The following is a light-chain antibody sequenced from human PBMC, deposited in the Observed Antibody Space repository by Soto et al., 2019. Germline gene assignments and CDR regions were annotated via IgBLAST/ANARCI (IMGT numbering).Light chain of an antibody. CDR1: QDINNY. CDR3: QQYDDLPLG. V-gene: IGKV1-33*01. J-gene: IGKJ4*01. Sequence: DIQMTQSPSSLSASVGDRVTITCQASQDINNYLNWYQQKPGKAPKLLIYDASNLETGVPSRFSGSGSGTDFTFTISSLQPEDIATYYCQQYDDLPLGFGGGTKVEIK. CDR2: DAS.